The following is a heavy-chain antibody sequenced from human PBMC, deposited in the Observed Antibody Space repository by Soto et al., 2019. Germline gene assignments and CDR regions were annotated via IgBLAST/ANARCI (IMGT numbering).Heavy chain of an antibody. CDR3: ARNCDDYYYGMDV. V-gene: IGHV4-59*12. CDR1: GGSISGYY. CDR2: IYYSGST. Sequence: SETLSLTCTVSGGSISGYYWRWIRQPPGKGLEWIGYIYYSGSTNYNPSLKSRVTISVDTSKNQFSLKLSSVTAADTAVYYCARNCDDYYYGMDVWGQGTTVTVSS. J-gene: IGHJ6*02. D-gene: IGHD1-1*01.